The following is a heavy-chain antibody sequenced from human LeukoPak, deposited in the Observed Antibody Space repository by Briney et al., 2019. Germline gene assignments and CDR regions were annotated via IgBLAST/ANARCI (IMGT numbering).Heavy chain of an antibody. CDR3: ARHSNSSFDY. D-gene: IGHD6-13*01. V-gene: IGHV4-59*08. J-gene: IGHJ4*02. CDR1: GVSISSYY. Sequence: SETLSLTCTVSGVSISSYYWSWIRQPPGKGLEWIGYIYYSGSTNYNPSLKSRVTISVDTSKNQFSLKLSSVTAADTAVYYCARHSNSSFDYWGQGTLVTVSS. CDR2: IYYSGST.